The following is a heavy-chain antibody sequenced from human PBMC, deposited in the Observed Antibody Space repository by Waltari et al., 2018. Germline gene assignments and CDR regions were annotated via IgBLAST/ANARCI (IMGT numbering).Heavy chain of an antibody. D-gene: IGHD5-18*01. V-gene: IGHV1-2*02. J-gene: IGHJ4*02. Sequence: QVQLVQSGAEVKKTGASVKVSCKASGYTFTGYYLHSVRQPPGQGLEWMGWINPNSGGTNYAQKCQGRVTMTRDTSISTAYMELSRLRSDDTAVYYCARPSGYSYGYFDYWGQGTLVTVSS. CDR2: INPNSGGT. CDR1: GYTFTGYY. CDR3: ARPSGYSYGYFDY.